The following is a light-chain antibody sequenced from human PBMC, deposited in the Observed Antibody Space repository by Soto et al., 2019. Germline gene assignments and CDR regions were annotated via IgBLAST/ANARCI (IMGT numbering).Light chain of an antibody. CDR1: QSVNSDY. Sequence: EIVLTQSPGTLSLSPGERATFSCRASQSVNSDYLAWYQQRPGLAPRLLIYGTSNRATGIPARFSGSGSGTDFTLTINTLEPEDLAVYYCQRYGSSPLYAFGQGTKLEIK. V-gene: IGKV3-20*01. CDR2: GTS. J-gene: IGKJ2*01. CDR3: QRYGSSPLYA.